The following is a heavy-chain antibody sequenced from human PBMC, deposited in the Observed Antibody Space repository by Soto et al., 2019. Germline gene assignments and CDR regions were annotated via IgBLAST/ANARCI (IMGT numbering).Heavy chain of an antibody. Sequence: QVQLVQSGAEVKKPGSSVKVSCKASGGTFSSYAISWVRQAPGQGLEWMGRIIPIFGTANYAQKFQGRVTITADESTSTAYMELSSLRSEDTAVYYCARETKGIAARPALALDYWGQGTLVTVSS. CDR2: IIPIFGTA. CDR3: ARETKGIAARPALALDY. J-gene: IGHJ4*02. D-gene: IGHD6-6*01. V-gene: IGHV1-69*15. CDR1: GGTFSSYA.